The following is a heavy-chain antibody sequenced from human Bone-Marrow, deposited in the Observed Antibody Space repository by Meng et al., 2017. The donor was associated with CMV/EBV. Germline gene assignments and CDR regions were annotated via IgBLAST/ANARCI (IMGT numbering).Heavy chain of an antibody. CDR3: VKLRLLLLRYGTDY. J-gene: IGHJ4*03. D-gene: IGHD3-22*01. Sequence: GESLKISCAASGFTFSNCSMNWVRQAPGKGLEWVSCVSRSGSNTHYADSVKGRFTISRDNSKNTLYLQMTSLRAEDTAVYYCVKLRLLLLRYGTDYWGQGTMVTVSS. V-gene: IGHV3-23*03. CDR2: VSRSGSNT. CDR1: GFTFSNCS.